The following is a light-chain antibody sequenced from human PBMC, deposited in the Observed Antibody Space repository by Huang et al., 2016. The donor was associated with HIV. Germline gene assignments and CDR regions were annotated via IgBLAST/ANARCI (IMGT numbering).Light chain of an antibody. CDR2: GAS. Sequence: EVVMTQSPATLSVSPGERVTLSCRASQSVSVNLAWYQQKPGQAPRLLVYGASTRGAGIPVRFRGSGSGAEFTLTISSLQPEEFAIYYCQQYNVWPPYTFGQGTRLDIK. CDR3: QQYNVWPPYT. V-gene: IGKV3-15*01. CDR1: QSVSVN. J-gene: IGKJ2*01.